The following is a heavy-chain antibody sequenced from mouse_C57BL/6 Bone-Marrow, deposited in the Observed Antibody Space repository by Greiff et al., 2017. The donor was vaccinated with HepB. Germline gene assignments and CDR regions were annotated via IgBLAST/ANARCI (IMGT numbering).Heavy chain of an antibody. CDR3: ARDEDYYCGSGLTGGYCFDY. D-gene: IGHD1-1*01. V-gene: IGHV5-4*01. CDR1: GFTFSSYA. Sequence: EVKVVESGGGLVKPGGSLKLSCAASGFTFSSYAMSWVRQTPEKRLEWVATISDGGSYTYYPDNVKGRFTISRDNAKNNLYLQMSHLKSEDTAMYYCARDEDYYCGSGLTGGYCFDYWGQGTTLTVSS. J-gene: IGHJ2*01. CDR2: ISDGGSYT.